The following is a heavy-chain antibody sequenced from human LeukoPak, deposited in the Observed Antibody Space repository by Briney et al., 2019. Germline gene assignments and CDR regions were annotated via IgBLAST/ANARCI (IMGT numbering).Heavy chain of an antibody. D-gene: IGHD3-22*01. CDR1: GFTFSSYG. Sequence: GRSLRLSCVVSGFTFSSYGMHWVRQAPGKGLEWVAVIWYDGSKEYYIDSVKGRFTISRGNSKNTLYLQMNSLRAEDTAVYYCARGSGYYPLFDYWGQGTLVTVSS. CDR2: IWYDGSKE. CDR3: ARGSGYYPLFDY. J-gene: IGHJ4*02. V-gene: IGHV3-33*01.